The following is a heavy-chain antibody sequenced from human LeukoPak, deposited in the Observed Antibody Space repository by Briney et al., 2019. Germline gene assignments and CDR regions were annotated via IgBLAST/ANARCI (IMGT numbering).Heavy chain of an antibody. J-gene: IGHJ4*02. V-gene: IGHV3-74*01. Sequence: PGGSLRLSCAASGFTFSSYWMHWVRQAPGKGLVWVSRINSDGSSTTYADSVKGRFTNSRDNAKNTLYLQMNSLRAEDTAVYYCARAKGSTYYYVPDYWGQGTLVTVSS. CDR1: GFTFSSYW. D-gene: IGHD3-22*01. CDR2: INSDGSST. CDR3: ARAKGSTYYYVPDY.